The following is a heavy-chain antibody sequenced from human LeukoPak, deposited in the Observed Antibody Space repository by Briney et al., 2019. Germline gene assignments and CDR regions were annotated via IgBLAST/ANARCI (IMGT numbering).Heavy chain of an antibody. Sequence: GGSRRLSCAASGFTVSSNYMSWVRQAPGKGLEWVSVIYSGGSTYYADSVKGRFTISRDNSKNTLYLQMNSLRAEDTAVYYCARVSSLWFGEYYFDYWGQGTLVTVSS. V-gene: IGHV3-66*02. CDR2: IYSGGST. CDR1: GFTVSSNY. D-gene: IGHD3-10*01. CDR3: ARVSSLWFGEYYFDY. J-gene: IGHJ4*02.